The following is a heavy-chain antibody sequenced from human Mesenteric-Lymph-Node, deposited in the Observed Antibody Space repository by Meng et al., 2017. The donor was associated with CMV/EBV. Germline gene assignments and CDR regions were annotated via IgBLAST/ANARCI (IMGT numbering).Heavy chain of an antibody. V-gene: IGHV3-30*02. Sequence: GGSLRLSCAASGFTFSNYGMHWVRQAPGKGLEWVSFIRYDGSKKYYVDSVKGRFTISRDNSKNTLYLQMNSLRAEDTAVYYCAKDQSRITIFGVAETNDYWGQGTLVTVSS. J-gene: IGHJ4*02. D-gene: IGHD3-3*01. CDR2: IRYDGSKK. CDR3: AKDQSRITIFGVAETNDY. CDR1: GFTFSNYG.